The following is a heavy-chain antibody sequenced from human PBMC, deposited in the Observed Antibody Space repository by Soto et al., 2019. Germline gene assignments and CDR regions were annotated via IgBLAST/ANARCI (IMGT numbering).Heavy chain of an antibody. J-gene: IGHJ3*02. CDR3: VRDHYYAFDI. Sequence: GSLRLSCVASGFTFSDYAMNWVRQAPGKGLEWVSWFGITGKTGDYADSVKGRFTISRDNARNSVYLQMNSLRDEDTAVYYCVRDHYYAFDIWGQGTMVTVSS. D-gene: IGHD1-26*01. CDR2: FGITGKTG. CDR1: GFTFSDYA. V-gene: IGHV3-48*03.